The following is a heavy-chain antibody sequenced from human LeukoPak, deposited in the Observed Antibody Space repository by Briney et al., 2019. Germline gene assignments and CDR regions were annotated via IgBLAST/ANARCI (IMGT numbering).Heavy chain of an antibody. J-gene: IGHJ4*02. CDR1: GYTFTNYD. CDR2: MNPNSGNT. D-gene: IGHD3-22*01. Sequence: ASVKVSCKASGYTFTNYDIHWVRQATGQGLEWMGWMNPNSGNTGSAQKFQGRVTMTRNTSISTAYMELSSLRAEDTAVYYCARRGGSGYPFDYWGQGTLVTVSS. V-gene: IGHV1-8*01. CDR3: ARRGGSGYPFDY.